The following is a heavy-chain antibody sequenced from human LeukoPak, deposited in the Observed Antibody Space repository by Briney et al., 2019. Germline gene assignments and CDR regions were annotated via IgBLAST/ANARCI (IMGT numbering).Heavy chain of an antibody. D-gene: IGHD6-6*01. CDR2: ISAYNGHT. CDR1: GYTFTNYA. Sequence: ASVTVSCKPSGYTFTNYAIHWVRQAPGQGRAWMGWISAYNGHTNYVQNLQGRVTMTTVTSTSTADMELRSLRSDDTAVYYCARGMGSSSSDYCGQGSLVTVCS. V-gene: IGHV1-18*01. J-gene: IGHJ4*02. CDR3: ARGMGSSSSDY.